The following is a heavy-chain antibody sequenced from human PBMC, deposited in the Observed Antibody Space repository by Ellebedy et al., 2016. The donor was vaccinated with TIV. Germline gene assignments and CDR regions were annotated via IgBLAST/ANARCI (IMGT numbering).Heavy chain of an antibody. D-gene: IGHD6-19*01. CDR2: FDPEDGET. V-gene: IGHV1-24*01. Sequence: AASVKVSCKVFGYTLTELSMHWVRQAPGKGLEWMGGFDPEDGETIYAQKFQGRVTMTEDTSTDTAYMELSSLRSEDTAMYYCATDIAGAVAAYYYHGMDVWGQGTTVTVSS. J-gene: IGHJ6*02. CDR1: GYTLTELS. CDR3: ATDIAGAVAAYYYHGMDV.